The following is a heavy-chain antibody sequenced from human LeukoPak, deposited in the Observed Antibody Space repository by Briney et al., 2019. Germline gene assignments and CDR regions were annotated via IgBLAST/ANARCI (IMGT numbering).Heavy chain of an antibody. J-gene: IGHJ4*02. CDR2: ILFDGSSR. CDR1: GFTFSSYG. CDR3: MTINDGHDGVLDY. D-gene: IGHD4/OR15-4a*01. Sequence: GGSLRLSCAASGFTFSSYGFHWVRQAPGKGLEWVSFILFDGSSRYYADSVKGRFTISRDNSMNTVYLQINSLRAEDTAVYYCMTINDGHDGVLDYWGQGTLVTVSS. V-gene: IGHV3-30-3*01.